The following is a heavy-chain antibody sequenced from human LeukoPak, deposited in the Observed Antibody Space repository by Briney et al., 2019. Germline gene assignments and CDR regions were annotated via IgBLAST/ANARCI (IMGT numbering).Heavy chain of an antibody. CDR3: TSYPRSTAPY. Sequence: GGSLRLSCAASGFNFSASSMHWVRQASGKGPEWVGQIRGKPNNYATLYSASVKGRFTISRDDSKYTTSLQMSSLKTEDTAVYYCTSYPRSTAPYWGQGTLVTVSS. CDR2: IRGKPNNYAT. J-gene: IGHJ4*02. D-gene: IGHD2-2*01. V-gene: IGHV3-73*01. CDR1: GFNFSASS.